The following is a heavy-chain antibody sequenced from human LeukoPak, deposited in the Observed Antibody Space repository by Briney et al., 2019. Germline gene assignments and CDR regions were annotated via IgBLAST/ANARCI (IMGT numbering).Heavy chain of an antibody. V-gene: IGHV3-7*01. J-gene: IGHJ6*02. D-gene: IGHD2-21*02. CDR2: IKQDGSER. CDR3: AKSAKVTATRGYYYYYGMDV. Sequence: PGGSLRLSCAASGFTLSSYWMTWVRQAPGKGLEWVANIKQDGSERYYVDSVKGRITISRDNAKNSLYLEMSSLRAEDTAVYYCAKSAKVTATRGYYYYYGMDVWGQGTTVTVSS. CDR1: GFTLSSYW.